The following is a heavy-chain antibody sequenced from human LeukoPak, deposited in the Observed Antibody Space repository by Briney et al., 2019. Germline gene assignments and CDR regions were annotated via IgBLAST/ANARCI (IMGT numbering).Heavy chain of an antibody. CDR1: GGSISSSSYY. CDR3: ARVKGYGDYFDY. CDR2: INHSGST. D-gene: IGHD4-17*01. V-gene: IGHV4-39*07. J-gene: IGHJ4*02. Sequence: PSETLSLTCTVSGGSISSSSYYWGWIRQPPGKGLEWIGEINHSGSTNYNPSLKSRVTISVDTSKNQFSLKLSSVTAADTAVYYCARVKGYGDYFDYWGQGTLVTVSS.